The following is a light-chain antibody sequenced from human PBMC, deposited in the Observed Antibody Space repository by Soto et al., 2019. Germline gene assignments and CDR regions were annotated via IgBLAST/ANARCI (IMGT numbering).Light chain of an antibody. V-gene: IGKV2-28*01. CDR3: MQSLQTPPWT. CDR2: LGS. Sequence: DIVMTQSPLSLPVTPGEPASISCRSSQSLLHSNGYNYLDWYLQKPGQSPQLLIYLGSNRASGVSERVSGSGSGTDFTLKISRVEAEDVWVYYCMQSLQTPPWTFGQGTKVEIK. CDR1: QSLLHSNGYNY. J-gene: IGKJ1*01.